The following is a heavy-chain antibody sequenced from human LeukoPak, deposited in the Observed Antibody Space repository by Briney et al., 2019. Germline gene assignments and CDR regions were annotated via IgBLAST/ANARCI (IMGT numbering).Heavy chain of an antibody. CDR3: ARGGLGYTFVADY. CDR2: IIPILGIA. J-gene: IGHJ4*02. CDR1: GYTFTSYG. D-gene: IGHD5-12*01. V-gene: IGHV1-69*04. Sequence: ASVKVSCKASGYTFTSYGISWVRQAPGQGLEWMGRIIPILGIANYAQKFQGRVTITADKSTSTAYMELSSLRSEDTAVYYCARGGLGYTFVADYWGQGTLVTVSS.